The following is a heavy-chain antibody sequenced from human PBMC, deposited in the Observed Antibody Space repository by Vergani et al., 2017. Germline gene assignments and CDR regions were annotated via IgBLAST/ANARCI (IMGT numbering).Heavy chain of an antibody. V-gene: IGHV3-74*01. J-gene: IGHJ4*02. D-gene: IGHD4-17*01. CDR2: INSDGSST. CDR1: GFTFSSYW. CDR3: AKIGPYGDYGDHQIFDY. Sequence: EVQLVESGGGLVQPGGSLRLSCAASGFTFSSYWMHWVRQAPGKGLVWVSRINSDGSSTSYADSVKGRFTISRDNAKNTLYLQMNSLRAEDTAVYYCAKIGPYGDYGDHQIFDYWGQGTLVTVSS.